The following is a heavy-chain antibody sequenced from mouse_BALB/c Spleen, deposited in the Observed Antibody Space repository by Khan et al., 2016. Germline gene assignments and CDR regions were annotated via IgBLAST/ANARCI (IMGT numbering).Heavy chain of an antibody. Sequence: EVKLEESGGGLVQPGGSMKLSCAASGFTFSDAWIDWVRQYPEKGLEWVDEIRSKANNQATYYAESFKVKFTISRDDSKISVYLQMNILIAEDTGIYYCRSVYFDYWCQGTTLTVSS. V-gene: IGHV6-6*01. CDR3: RSVYFDY. CDR2: IRSKANNQAT. CDR1: GFTFSDAW. J-gene: IGHJ2*01.